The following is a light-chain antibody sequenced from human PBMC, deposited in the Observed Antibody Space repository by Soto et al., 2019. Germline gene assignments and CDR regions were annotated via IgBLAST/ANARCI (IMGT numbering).Light chain of an antibody. CDR2: GAS. J-gene: IGKJ5*01. Sequence: EIVMPQSPATLSVSPGERATLSCRASQSVSSNLAWYQQKPGQAPRLLIYGASTRATGIPARFSGSGSGTEFTLTISSLQSEDFAVYYFQQYNNWPPITFGQGTRLEIK. CDR1: QSVSSN. CDR3: QQYNNWPPIT. V-gene: IGKV3D-15*01.